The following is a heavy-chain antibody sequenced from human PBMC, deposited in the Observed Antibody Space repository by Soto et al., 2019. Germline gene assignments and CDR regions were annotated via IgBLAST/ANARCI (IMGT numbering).Heavy chain of an antibody. J-gene: IGHJ4*02. Sequence: GGSLRLSCAASGFTFSSYGMHWVRQAPGKGLEWVAVISYDGSNKYYADSVKGRFTISRDNSKNTLYLQMNSLRAEDTAVYYCAKDLWGGYSYGRGGIFFDYWGQGTLVTVSS. CDR3: AKDLWGGYSYGRGGIFFDY. D-gene: IGHD5-18*01. CDR1: GFTFSSYG. V-gene: IGHV3-30*18. CDR2: ISYDGSNK.